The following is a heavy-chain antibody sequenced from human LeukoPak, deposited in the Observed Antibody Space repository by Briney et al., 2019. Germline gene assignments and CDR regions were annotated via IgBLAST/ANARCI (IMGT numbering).Heavy chain of an antibody. Sequence: GGSLRLSCAASGLSISDNYMSCVRQAPGKGLEWVSIIHSGGNIYYADSVKGRFTISRDNSKNTLYLQMNSLRAEDTAVYYCARDRGYAMDVWGQGTTVTVSS. CDR3: ARDRGYAMDV. V-gene: IGHV3-53*01. CDR2: IHSGGNI. J-gene: IGHJ6*02. CDR1: GLSISDNY. D-gene: IGHD1-1*01.